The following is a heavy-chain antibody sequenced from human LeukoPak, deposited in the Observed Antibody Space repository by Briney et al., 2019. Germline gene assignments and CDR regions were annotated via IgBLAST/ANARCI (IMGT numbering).Heavy chain of an antibody. Sequence: SSQTLSLPYTVSGGSISSGDYYWSWIRQPPGKGLEWIGYIYYSGSTYYNPSLKSRVTISVDTSKNQFSLKLSSVTAADTAVYYCARGAMVRGVISRFDYWGQGTLVTVSS. D-gene: IGHD3-10*01. CDR2: IYYSGST. J-gene: IGHJ4*02. V-gene: IGHV4-30-4*01. CDR3: ARGAMVRGVISRFDY. CDR1: GGSISSGDYY.